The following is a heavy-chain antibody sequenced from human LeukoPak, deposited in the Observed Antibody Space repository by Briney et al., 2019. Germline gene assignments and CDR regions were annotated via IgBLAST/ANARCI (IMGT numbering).Heavy chain of an antibody. CDR2: ISGSGGST. J-gene: IGHJ4*02. V-gene: IGHV3-23*01. CDR1: GFTFSSYA. CDR3: AKDHQGYWADSFDY. D-gene: IGHD6-13*01. Sequence: GGSLRLSCAASGFTFSSYAMTWVRQAPGKGLEWVSAISGSGGSTYFADSVKGRFTVSRDNSKDTLYLQMNSLRAEDTAVYYCAKDHQGYWADSFDYWGQGTPVTVSS.